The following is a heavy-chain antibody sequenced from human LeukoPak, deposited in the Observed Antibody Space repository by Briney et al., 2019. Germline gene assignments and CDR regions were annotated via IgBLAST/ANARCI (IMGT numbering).Heavy chain of an antibody. CDR1: GFTFSNLG. D-gene: IGHD6-6*01. J-gene: IGHJ5*02. V-gene: IGHV3-33*01. CDR3: VRDNGPAQLALDL. Sequence: PGGSLRLSCAACGFTFSNLGMDWVRQAPGKGLEWVALIWFDGSEKKYADSVKGRFTISRDNCNNTLFLQVNSLRVDDTAVYYSVRDNGPAQLALDLWGQGTLLTVSS. CDR2: IWFDGSEK.